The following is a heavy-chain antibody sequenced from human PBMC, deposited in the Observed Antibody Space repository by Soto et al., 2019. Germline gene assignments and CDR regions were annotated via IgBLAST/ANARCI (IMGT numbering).Heavy chain of an antibody. J-gene: IGHJ4*02. CDR2: IIPMFGTA. D-gene: IGHD3-10*01. Sequence: QVQLVQSGTEVKKPGSSVKVSCKASGGTFSTYSFSWVRQAPGQGLEWMGGIIPMFGTADYAQKFLGRVIISYGESTSSAYMGPTGVRSDDTAVYYCARYPGGEFTLAFWGEGTLVTVSS. CDR3: ARYPGGEFTLAF. V-gene: IGHV1-69*05. CDR1: GGTFSTYS.